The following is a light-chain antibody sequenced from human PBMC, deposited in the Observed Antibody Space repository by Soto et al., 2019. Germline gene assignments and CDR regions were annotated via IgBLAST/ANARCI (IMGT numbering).Light chain of an antibody. CDR1: SSNIGSNY. V-gene: IGLV1-47*01. J-gene: IGLJ2*01. CDR2: RNN. Sequence: QSVLTQPPSASGTPGQRVTISCSGSSSNIGSNYVYWYQQLPGTAPKLLIYRNNQRPSGVPDRFSGSKSGTSASLAISGLQADDEAVYYCQSYDSGLTGSVFGGGTKLTVL. CDR3: QSYDSGLTGSV.